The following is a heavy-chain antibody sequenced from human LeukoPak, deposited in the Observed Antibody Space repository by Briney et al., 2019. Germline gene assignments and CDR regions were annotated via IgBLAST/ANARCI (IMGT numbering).Heavy chain of an antibody. Sequence: SVKVSCKAFGGSFSSEAISWVRQAPGQGLEWMGGIISIFGTANYAKNFQGRVTITTDESTITTSLQLSSRRSADMAVYYCAKVEDYNRITEYYWGQGTLVTVSS. CDR1: GGSFSSEA. D-gene: IGHD1-1*01. J-gene: IGHJ4*02. CDR2: IISIFGTA. V-gene: IGHV1-69*05. CDR3: AKVEDYNRITEYY.